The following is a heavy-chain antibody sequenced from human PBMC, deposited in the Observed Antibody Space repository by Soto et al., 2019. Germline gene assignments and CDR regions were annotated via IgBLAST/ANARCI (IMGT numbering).Heavy chain of an antibody. CDR2: LYSDGTT. Sequence: EVQLVESGGGLVQPGGSLRLSCAASGVTVSNSYMNWVRQAPGEGLEWVSILYSDGTTYYADSVKGRFTISRDNSKTTLYLQMHRLRADDTAVYYCARDTTVTTPTYFASWGQGTLVIVSS. V-gene: IGHV3-66*01. D-gene: IGHD4-17*01. J-gene: IGHJ4*02. CDR1: GVTVSNSY. CDR3: ARDTTVTTPTYFAS.